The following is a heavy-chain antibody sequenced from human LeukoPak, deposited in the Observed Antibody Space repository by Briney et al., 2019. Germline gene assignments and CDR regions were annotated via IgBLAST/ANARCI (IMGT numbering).Heavy chain of an antibody. J-gene: IGHJ4*02. Sequence: PSETLSLTCTVSGGSISSYYWSWIRQPPGKGLEWIGYIYYSGSTNYNPSLKSRVTISEDTSKNQFSLKLSSVTAADTAVYYCARSTQWLVRYFDYWGQGTLVTVSS. D-gene: IGHD6-19*01. CDR3: ARSTQWLVRYFDY. CDR2: IYYSGST. V-gene: IGHV4-59*01. CDR1: GGSISSYY.